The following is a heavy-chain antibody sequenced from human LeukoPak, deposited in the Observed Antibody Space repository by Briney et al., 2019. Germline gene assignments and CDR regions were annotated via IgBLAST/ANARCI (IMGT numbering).Heavy chain of an antibody. CDR3: AKHSHSGSSNFRLSYFHH. J-gene: IGHJ1*01. CDR1: GFTFSSYW. D-gene: IGHD6-13*01. CDR2: IKQDGSEK. V-gene: IGHV3-7*03. Sequence: PGGSLRLSCAASGFTFSSYWMSWVRQAPGKGLEWVANIKQDGSEKYYVDSVKGRFTISRDNAKNSLYLQMNSLRAEDMALYYCAKHSHSGSSNFRLSYFHHWGQGTLVTVSS.